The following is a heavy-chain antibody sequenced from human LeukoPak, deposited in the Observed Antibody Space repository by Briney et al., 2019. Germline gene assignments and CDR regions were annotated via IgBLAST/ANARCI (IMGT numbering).Heavy chain of an antibody. CDR3: AIGGDSSTSCYRCFNY. V-gene: IGHV5-51*01. CDR2: IFPDDSDT. D-gene: IGHD2-2*01. CDR1: GYSFTNYS. J-gene: IGHJ4*02. Sequence: GEPLNISCEASGYSFTNYSIGWVRQLPGKGREWMGVIFPDDSDTRYSPSFQGPVTISADKSIGTVYLQWSSLKASDTAMYYCAIGGDSSTSCYRCFNYWGQGTLVTVSS.